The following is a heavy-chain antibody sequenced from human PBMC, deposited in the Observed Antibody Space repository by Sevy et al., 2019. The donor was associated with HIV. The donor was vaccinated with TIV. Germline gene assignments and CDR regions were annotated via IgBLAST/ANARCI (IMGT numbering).Heavy chain of an antibody. CDR3: ARGDYHGSRGYSAY. D-gene: IGHD3-10*01. V-gene: IGHV3-9*01. CDR1: GFTFDDYS. CDR2: ISWNSVYI. Sequence: GGSLRLSCAASGFTFDDYSMHWVRQAPGKGLEWVSAISWNSVYIGYADSVKGRFTISRDNAKNSLFLQMDRLTTEDTALYYCARGDYHGSRGYSAYWGQGTLVTVSS. J-gene: IGHJ4*02.